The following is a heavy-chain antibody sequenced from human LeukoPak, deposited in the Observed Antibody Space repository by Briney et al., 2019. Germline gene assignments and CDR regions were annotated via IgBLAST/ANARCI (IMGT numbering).Heavy chain of an antibody. J-gene: IGHJ4*02. D-gene: IGHD3-22*01. Sequence: PSETLSLTCTASSGSISSSEYYWGWIRQPPGRGLEWIGTVYYSGTTYHNPSLKSRVTISVDTSKNQFSLKLSSVTAADTAVYYCARLAGYYYDSSGYPKPSSLIDFWGQGTLVTVSS. CDR3: ARLAGYYYDSSGYPKPSSLIDF. CDR1: SGSISSSEYY. V-gene: IGHV4-39*01. CDR2: VYYSGTT.